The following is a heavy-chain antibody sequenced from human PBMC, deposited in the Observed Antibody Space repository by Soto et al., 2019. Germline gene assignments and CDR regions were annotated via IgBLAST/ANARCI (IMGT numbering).Heavy chain of an antibody. Sequence: ASVKVSCKASGYTFTGYYMHWVRQAPGQGLEWMGWINPNSGGTDFAQKFQGRVTMTRDTSITTAYMELSRLRSDDTAMYYCARVRVGSGWCHSPDPWGQGTLVTVSS. CDR2: INPNSGGT. J-gene: IGHJ5*02. V-gene: IGHV1-2*02. CDR3: ARVRVGSGWCHSPDP. CDR1: GYTFTGYY. D-gene: IGHD6-19*01.